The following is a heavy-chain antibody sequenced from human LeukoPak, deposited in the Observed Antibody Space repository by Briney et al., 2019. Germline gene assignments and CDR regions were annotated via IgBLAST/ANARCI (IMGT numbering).Heavy chain of an antibody. Sequence: GGSLRLSCVASGFTFSSNGMHWVRQAPGKGLEWVTFIQYDGSKKYYADPVKGRFTISRDNSKNTLYLEMNSLRAEDTAVYYCAKDIGSYYDYWGQGILVTVSS. CDR3: AKDIGSYYDY. CDR1: GFTFSSNG. CDR2: IQYDGSKK. V-gene: IGHV3-30*02. J-gene: IGHJ4*02. D-gene: IGHD3-10*01.